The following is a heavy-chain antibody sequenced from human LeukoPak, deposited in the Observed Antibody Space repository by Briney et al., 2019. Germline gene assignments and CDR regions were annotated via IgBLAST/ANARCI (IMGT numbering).Heavy chain of an antibody. CDR1: GGTFSSYA. V-gene: IGHV1-69*13. D-gene: IGHD3-3*01. Sequence: SVKVSCKAPGGTFSSYAISWVRQAPGQGLEWMGGIIPIFGTANYAQKFQGRVTITADESTSTAYMEQSSLRSEDTAVYYCARGSPIFGVVIVGNPLADAFDIWGQGTMVTVSS. J-gene: IGHJ3*02. CDR3: ARGSPIFGVVIVGNPLADAFDI. CDR2: IIPIFGTA.